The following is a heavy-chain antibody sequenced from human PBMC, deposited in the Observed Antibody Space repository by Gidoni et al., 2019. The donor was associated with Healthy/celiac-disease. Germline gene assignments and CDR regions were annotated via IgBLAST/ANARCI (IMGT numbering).Heavy chain of an antibody. V-gene: IGHV4-61*01. CDR1: GGSVSSGSYY. D-gene: IGHD6-13*01. J-gene: IGHJ4*02. CDR3: AMESIAAAGNDY. CDR2: IYYSGST. Sequence: QVQLQESGPGLVKPSETLSLTCTVSGGSVSSGSYYWSWIRQPPGKGLEWIGYIYYSGSTNYNPSLKSRVTISVDTPKNQFSLKLSSVTAADTAVYYCAMESIAAAGNDYWGQGTLVTVSS.